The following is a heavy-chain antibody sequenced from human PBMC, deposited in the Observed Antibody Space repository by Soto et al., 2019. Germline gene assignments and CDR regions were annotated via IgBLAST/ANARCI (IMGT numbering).Heavy chain of an antibody. CDR3: ARYSSSSGDNWFDP. CDR1: GGSISRGAYS. CDR2: IYPSGSS. V-gene: IGHV4-30-2*01. Sequence: SETLSLTCAVSGGSISRGAYSWSWIRQPPGKGLEYIGYIYPSGSSYFNPSLRSRVSISIDRSKNLFSLNLTSVTAADTAVYYCARYSSSSGDNWFDPWGQGALVTVSS. D-gene: IGHD6-6*01. J-gene: IGHJ5*02.